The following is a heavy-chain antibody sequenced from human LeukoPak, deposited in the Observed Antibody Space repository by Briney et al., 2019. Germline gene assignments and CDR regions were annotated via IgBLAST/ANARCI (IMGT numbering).Heavy chain of an antibody. D-gene: IGHD6-6*01. V-gene: IGHV4-30-2*01. J-gene: IGHJ4*02. CDR3: ARGTREDSLSEVYFDY. CDR1: GGSISSGGYY. CDR2: IYHSGST. Sequence: SSETLSLTCTVSGGSISSGGYYWSWIRQPPGKGLEWIGYIYHSGSTYYNPSLKSRVTISVDRSKNQFSLKLSSVTAADTAVYYCARGTREDSLSEVYFDYWGQGTLVTVSS.